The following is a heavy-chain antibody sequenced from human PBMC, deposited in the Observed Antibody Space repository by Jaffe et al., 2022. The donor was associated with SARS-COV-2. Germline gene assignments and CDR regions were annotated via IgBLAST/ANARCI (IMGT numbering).Heavy chain of an antibody. J-gene: IGHJ4*02. D-gene: IGHD1-26*01. CDR3: ASLSGSYAY. V-gene: IGHV4-59*08. CDR2: IYYSGST. CDR1: GGSISSYY. Sequence: QVQLQESGPGLVKPSETLSLTCTVSGGSISSYYWSWIRQPPGKGLEWIGYIYYSGSTNYNPSLKSRVTISVDTSKNQFSLKLSSVTAADTAVYYCASLSGSYAYWGQGTLVTVSS.